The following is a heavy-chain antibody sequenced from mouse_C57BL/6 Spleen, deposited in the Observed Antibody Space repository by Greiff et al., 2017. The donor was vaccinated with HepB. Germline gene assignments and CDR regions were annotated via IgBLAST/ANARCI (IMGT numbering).Heavy chain of an antibody. D-gene: IGHD1-1*01. J-gene: IGHJ4*01. CDR1: GFTFSSYG. Sequence: EVQLVESGGDLVKPGGSLKLSCAASGFTFSSYGMSWVRQTPDKRLEWVATISSGGSYTYYPDSVKGRFTISRDNAKNTLYLQMSSLKSEDTAMYYCARSYYYGSSYDAMDYWGQGTSVTVSS. CDR2: ISSGGSYT. CDR3: ARSYYYGSSYDAMDY. V-gene: IGHV5-6*01.